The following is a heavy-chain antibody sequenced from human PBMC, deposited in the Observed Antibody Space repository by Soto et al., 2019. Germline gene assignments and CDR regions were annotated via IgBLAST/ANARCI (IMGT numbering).Heavy chain of an antibody. CDR2: IYYSGGT. Sequence: LSLTCTVSGAALSSGGYFYAWVRQPPGKGLEWLGCIYYSGGTNYNPSLKSRVTISLDKSKSQFSLRLISVTAADTAVYYCTREQSDDNYFDPWGQGTLVTVSP. D-gene: IGHD6-19*01. CDR1: GAALSSGGYF. CDR3: TREQSDDNYFDP. J-gene: IGHJ5*02. V-gene: IGHV4-61*08.